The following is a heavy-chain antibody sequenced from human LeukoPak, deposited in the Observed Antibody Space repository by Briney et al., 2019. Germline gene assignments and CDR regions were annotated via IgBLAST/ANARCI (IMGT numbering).Heavy chain of an antibody. D-gene: IGHD6-13*01. CDR3: AKSMNPNSWYVIDY. Sequence: PGGSLRLSCAASGFTFGTCAMSWVRQAPGKGLKWVSVISDSGGTTYYADSVKGRFTISRDNSKNTLYLQMNSLRAEDSAVYYCAKSMNPNSWYVIDYWGQGTLVTVSS. CDR1: GFTFGTCA. CDR2: ISDSGGTT. V-gene: IGHV3-23*01. J-gene: IGHJ4*02.